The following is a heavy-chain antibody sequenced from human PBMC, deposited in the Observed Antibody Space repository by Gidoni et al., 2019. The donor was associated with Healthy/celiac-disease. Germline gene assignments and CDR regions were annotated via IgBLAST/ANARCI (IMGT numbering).Heavy chain of an antibody. CDR1: GFPFSSYA. V-gene: IGHV3-30*04. CDR2: ISYDGSNK. CDR3: ARDFGAKQWLVGGIDY. J-gene: IGHJ4*02. Sequence: QVQLVESGGGVVQPGRSLGLSCAASGFPFSSYAMHWVRQAPGKGLEWVAVISYDGSNKYYADSVKGRFTISRDNSKNTLYLQMNSLRAEDTAVYYCARDFGAKQWLVGGIDYWGQGTLVTVSS. D-gene: IGHD6-19*01.